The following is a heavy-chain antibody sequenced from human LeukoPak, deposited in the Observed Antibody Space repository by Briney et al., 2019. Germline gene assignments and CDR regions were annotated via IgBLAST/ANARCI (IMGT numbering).Heavy chain of an antibody. CDR2: ISAYNGNT. V-gene: IGHV1-18*01. CDR3: AKDNPIEKVPGLGPGS. CDR1: GYTFTSYG. Sequence: ASVRVSCKASGYTFTSYGISWVRQAPGQGLEWMGWISAYNGNTNYAQKLQGRVTMTTDTSTSTAYMELRSLRSDDTAVYYCAKDNPIEKVPGLGPGSWGQGTLVTVSS. D-gene: IGHD2-2*01. J-gene: IGHJ5*02.